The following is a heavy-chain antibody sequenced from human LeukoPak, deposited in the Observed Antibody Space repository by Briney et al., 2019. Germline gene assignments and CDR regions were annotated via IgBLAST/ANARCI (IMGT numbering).Heavy chain of an antibody. J-gene: IGHJ6*02. CDR1: GGSISSGAYY. D-gene: IGHD2-15*01. CDR3: ARDVRDCSGGDCYYYGMDV. Sequence: SETLSLTCTVSGGSISSGAYYWSWIRQHPGQGLDWIRYIYYSGSTYYNPSLKSRVTISVDTTKIQFSLKLSSVTAADTAVYYCARDVRDCSGGDCYYYGMDVWGPGATVTVSS. V-gene: IGHV4-31*03. CDR2: IYYSGST.